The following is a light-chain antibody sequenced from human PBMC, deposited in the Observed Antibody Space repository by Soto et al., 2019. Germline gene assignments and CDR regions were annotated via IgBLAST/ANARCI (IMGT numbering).Light chain of an antibody. Sequence: QAVVTQEPSLTVSPGGTVTLTCGSSTGTVTSGHYPYWFQQKPGQAPRALIYDTSNKHSWTPARFSGSLLGGKDALALSGALPEDEDEYYCLLSYSGARLYVFGTGTKLTVL. CDR2: DTS. CDR3: LLSYSGARLYV. J-gene: IGLJ1*01. CDR1: TGTVTSGHY. V-gene: IGLV7-46*01.